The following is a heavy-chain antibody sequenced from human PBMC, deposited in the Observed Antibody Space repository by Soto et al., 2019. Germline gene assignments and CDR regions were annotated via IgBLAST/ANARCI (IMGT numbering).Heavy chain of an antibody. CDR1: GLTFRNYE. Sequence: EVQLVESGGGLGQPGGSLTISCAASGLTFRNYEMNWVRQAPGKGLEWVSFISSTGKTIYYADSVKGRFTISRDNPKNSVHLQMSSLRVEDTAVYYCATDHLRSVFFDHWGQGTPVSVSS. V-gene: IGHV3-48*03. CDR3: ATDHLRSVFFDH. J-gene: IGHJ4*02. D-gene: IGHD3-3*01. CDR2: ISSTGKTI.